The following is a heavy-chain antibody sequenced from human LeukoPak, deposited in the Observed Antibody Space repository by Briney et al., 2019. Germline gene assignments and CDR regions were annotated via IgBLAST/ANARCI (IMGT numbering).Heavy chain of an antibody. CDR3: ASLGYSSSWYSSGWYYFDY. CDR2: ISGSGGST. D-gene: IGHD6-13*01. Sequence: GGSLRLSCAASGFTFSSYAMSWVRQAPGKGLEWVSAISGSGGSTYYADSVKGRFTISRDNSKNTLYLQMNSLRAEDTAVYYCASLGYSSSWYSSGWYYFDYWGQGTLVTVSS. V-gene: IGHV3-23*01. CDR1: GFTFSSYA. J-gene: IGHJ4*02.